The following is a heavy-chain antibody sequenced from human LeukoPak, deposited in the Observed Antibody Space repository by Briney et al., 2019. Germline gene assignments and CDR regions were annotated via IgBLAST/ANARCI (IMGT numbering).Heavy chain of an antibody. J-gene: IGHJ4*02. CDR1: GGSISSYY. CDR2: IYHSGST. D-gene: IGHD4-11*01. V-gene: IGHV4-38-2*02. Sequence: SETLSLTCTVSGGSISSYYWGWIRQPPGKGLEWIGSIYHSGSTYYNPSLKSRVTISVDTSKNQFSLKLSSVTAADTAVYYCAMCHDYSNYFDYWGQGTLVTVSS. CDR3: AMCHDYSNYFDY.